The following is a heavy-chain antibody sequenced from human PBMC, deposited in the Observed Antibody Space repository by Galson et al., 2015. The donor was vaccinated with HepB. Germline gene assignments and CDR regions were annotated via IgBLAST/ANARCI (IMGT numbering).Heavy chain of an antibody. V-gene: IGHV4-34*01. J-gene: IGHJ5*02. CDR1: GGSISGYY. D-gene: IGHD3-10*01. CDR2: INHSGST. CDR3: ARGLAGLLWFGESMGNWFDP. Sequence: ETLSLTCAVYGGSISGYYWSWIRQPPGKGLEWIGEINHSGSTNYNPSLKSRVTISVDTSKNQFSLKLSSVTAADTAVYYCARGLAGLLWFGESMGNWFDPWGQGTLVTVSS.